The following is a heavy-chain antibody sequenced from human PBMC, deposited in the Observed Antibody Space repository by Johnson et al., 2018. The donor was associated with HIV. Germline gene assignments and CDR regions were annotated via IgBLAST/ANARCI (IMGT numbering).Heavy chain of an antibody. D-gene: IGHD2-21*01. CDR1: GFTFSDYY. V-gene: IGHV3-11*04. CDR3: AKEGDYRVSFGHYSSDAFDM. J-gene: IGHJ3*02. Sequence: QVQLVESGGGLVKPGGSLRLSCAASGFTFSDYYMSWIRQAPGKGLEWVSYISSSGSTIYYADSVRGRFTISREISKNTLFLQMNSLRHEDTAMYYCAKEGDYRVSFGHYSSDAFDMWGQGTMVTVSS. CDR2: ISSSGSTI.